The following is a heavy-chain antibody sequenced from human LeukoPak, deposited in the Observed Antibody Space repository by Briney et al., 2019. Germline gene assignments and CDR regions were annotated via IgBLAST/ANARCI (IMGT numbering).Heavy chain of an antibody. CDR3: ARDVVSGYYYYMDV. J-gene: IGHJ6*03. D-gene: IGHD2-15*01. CDR1: GGSVRTNSYY. V-gene: IGHV4-61*02. CDR2: VYSSGST. Sequence: SSETLSLTCSVSGGSVRTNSYYWSWIRQPDGKGLEWIGRVYSSGSTDFNPSLRSRVTISVDTSTNQFSLNLSSVTAAETAVYYCARDVVSGYYYYMDVWGKGTTVTVSS.